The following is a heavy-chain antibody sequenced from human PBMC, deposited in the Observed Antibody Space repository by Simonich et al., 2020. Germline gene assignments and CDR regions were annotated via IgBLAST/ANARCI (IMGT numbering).Heavy chain of an antibody. CDR1: GFTFSSYE. CDR2: ISSSGRTK. CDR3: ARHYYGDYYFDY. J-gene: IGHJ4*02. V-gene: IGHV3-48*03. Sequence: EVQLVESGGGLVQPGGSLRLSCAASGFTFSSYEMNWVRQAPGKGLEWVSYISSSGRTKYYADSVKGRFTISRDNAKNSLYLQMNSLRAEDTAVYYCARHYYGDYYFDYWGQGTLVTVSS. D-gene: IGHD4-17*01.